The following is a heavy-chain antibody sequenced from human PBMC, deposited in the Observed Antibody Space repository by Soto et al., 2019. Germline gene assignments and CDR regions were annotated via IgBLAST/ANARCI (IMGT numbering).Heavy chain of an antibody. Sequence: VESLALCCNGSGYSFTNYWIGWVRQMPGKGLEWMGIIYPGDSDTKYSPSFQGQVTISADKSKSTAYLQWSSLKASDTAMYYCARTTGNYGMDVWGQGTTVTVS. CDR2: IYPGDSDT. J-gene: IGHJ6*02. CDR1: GYSFTNYW. D-gene: IGHD4-17*01. V-gene: IGHV5-51*01. CDR3: ARTTGNYGMDV.